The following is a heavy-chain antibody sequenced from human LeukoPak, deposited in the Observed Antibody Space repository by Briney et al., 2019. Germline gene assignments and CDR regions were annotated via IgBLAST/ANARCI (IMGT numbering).Heavy chain of an antibody. CDR3: AKEACGGSCYSDYFDY. V-gene: IGHV3-30*18. D-gene: IGHD2-15*01. J-gene: IGHJ4*02. CDR1: GFTFSNYG. CDR2: SSYDGGTK. Sequence: PGGSLRLSCAASGFTFSNYGMHWVRQAPGKGLEWVALSSYDGGTKYYADSVKGRFTISRDNSKDTLYLQMISLRADDTAVYYCAKEACGGSCYSDYFDYWGQGTLVTVSS.